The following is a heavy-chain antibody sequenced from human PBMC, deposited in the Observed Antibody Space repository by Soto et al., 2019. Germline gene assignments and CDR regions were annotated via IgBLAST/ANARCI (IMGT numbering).Heavy chain of an antibody. CDR2: IWYDGSNK. CDR3: ARAKTYSSALFDY. Sequence: QVQLVESGGGVVQPGRSLRLSCAASGFTFSSYGMHWVRQAPGKGLEWVAVIWYDGSNKYYADSVKGRFTISRDNSKNTLYLQMNSLRAEDTAVYYCARAKTYSSALFDYWGQGILVTVSS. CDR1: GFTFSSYG. D-gene: IGHD6-25*01. J-gene: IGHJ4*02. V-gene: IGHV3-33*01.